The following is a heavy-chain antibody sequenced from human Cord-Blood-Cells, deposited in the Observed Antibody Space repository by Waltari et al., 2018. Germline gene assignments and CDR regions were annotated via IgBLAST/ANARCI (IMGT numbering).Heavy chain of an antibody. Sequence: QVQLQESGPGLVKPSETLSLTCTVSGGSISSYYWSWIRQPPGKGLELIWYIYYSGSTNYNPALKSRVTISVDTSKNQFSLKLSSVTAADTAVYYCARGGRSSSFDYWGQGTLVTVSS. CDR3: ARGGRSSSFDY. CDR1: GGSISSYY. J-gene: IGHJ4*02. V-gene: IGHV4-59*01. D-gene: IGHD6-6*01. CDR2: IYYSGST.